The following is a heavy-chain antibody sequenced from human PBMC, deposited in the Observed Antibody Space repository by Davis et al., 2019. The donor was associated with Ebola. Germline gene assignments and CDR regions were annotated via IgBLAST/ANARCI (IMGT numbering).Heavy chain of an antibody. D-gene: IGHD5-18*01. J-gene: IGHJ4*02. V-gene: IGHV4-34*01. CDR1: AGSFSGYY. CDR2: INHSGST. Sequence: MPSETLSLTCPLYAGSFSGYYWSWFRQPPGTGLEWIGEINHSGSTNYNPSLKSRVTISVDTSKNQFSLKLSSVTAADTAVYYCARGYSYGSRIFDYWGQGTLVTVSS. CDR3: ARGYSYGSRIFDY.